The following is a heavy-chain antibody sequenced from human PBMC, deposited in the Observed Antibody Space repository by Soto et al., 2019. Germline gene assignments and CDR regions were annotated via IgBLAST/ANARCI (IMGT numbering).Heavy chain of an antibody. CDR2: IIPIFGTA. J-gene: IGHJ4*02. CDR1: GGNFSSYA. Sequence: SVKGSCKDSGGNFSSYAISWVRQAPGQGLEWMGGIIPIFGTANYAQKVQGRVTITADESTSTAYMELSSLRSEDTAVYYCAREPYRGSYRYNFDYWGQGTLVTVSS. V-gene: IGHV1-69*13. CDR3: AREPYRGSYRYNFDY. D-gene: IGHD3-16*02.